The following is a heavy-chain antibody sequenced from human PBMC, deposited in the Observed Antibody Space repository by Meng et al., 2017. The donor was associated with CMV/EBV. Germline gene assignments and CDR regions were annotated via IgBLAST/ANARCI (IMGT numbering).Heavy chain of an antibody. V-gene: IGHV3-30-3*01. CDR2: ISYDGSNK. CDR1: GFTFSRYA. J-gene: IGHJ4*02. CDR3: ARGDYFDY. Sequence: QVQLGESGGGVVQPGRSLRLSCAASGFTFSRYAMHWVRQAPGKGLEWVAVISYDGSNKYYADSVKGRFTISRDNSKNTLYLQMNSLRAEDTAVYYCARGDYFDYWGQGTLVTVSS.